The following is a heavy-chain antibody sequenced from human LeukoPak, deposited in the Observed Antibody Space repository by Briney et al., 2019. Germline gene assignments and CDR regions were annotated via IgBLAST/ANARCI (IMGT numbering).Heavy chain of an antibody. D-gene: IGHD2-8*02. Sequence: TGGSLRLSCAASGFTFSSYSMNWVRQAPGKGLEWVSSISSSSSYIYYADSVKGRFTISRDNAKNSLYLQMNSLRAEDTAVYYCARGGTGALYADDAFYIWGQGTMVTVSS. J-gene: IGHJ3*02. CDR3: ARGGTGALYADDAFYI. CDR2: ISSSSSYI. CDR1: GFTFSSYS. V-gene: IGHV3-21*01.